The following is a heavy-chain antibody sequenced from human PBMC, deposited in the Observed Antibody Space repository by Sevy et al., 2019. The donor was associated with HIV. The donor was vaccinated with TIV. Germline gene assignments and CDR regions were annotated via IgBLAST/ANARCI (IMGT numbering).Heavy chain of an antibody. J-gene: IGHJ5*01. CDR1: GGSITSLY. CDR3: AGENARGRCDS. Sequence: SETLSLTCTVSGGSITSLYWNWIRQPPGKGLEWIANIYYNGHINYNPSLKSRVTLSLDTSKNQFSLRLSTVTAADTAMYYCAGENARGRCDSWGQGTLVTVSS. CDR2: IYYNGHI. D-gene: IGHD3-10*01. V-gene: IGHV4-59*08.